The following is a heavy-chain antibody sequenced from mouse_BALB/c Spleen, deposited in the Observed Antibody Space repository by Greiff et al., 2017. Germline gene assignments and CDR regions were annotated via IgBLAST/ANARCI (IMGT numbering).Heavy chain of an antibody. Sequence: QVQLQQSGAELVRPGTSVKISCKASGYTFTNYWLGWVKQRPGHGLEWIGDIYPGGGYTNYNEKFKGKATLTADTSSSTAYMQLSSLTSEDSAVYFCARRNGMYYFDYWGQGTTLTVSS. J-gene: IGHJ2*01. CDR2: IYPGGGYT. V-gene: IGHV1-63*02. D-gene: IGHD2-1*01. CDR1: GYTFTNYW. CDR3: ARRNGMYYFDY.